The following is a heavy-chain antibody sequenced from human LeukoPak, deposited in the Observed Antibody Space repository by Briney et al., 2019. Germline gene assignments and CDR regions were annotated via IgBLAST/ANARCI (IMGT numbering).Heavy chain of an antibody. V-gene: IGHV4-4*07. CDR3: AGEGESGSYY. J-gene: IGHJ4*02. D-gene: IGHD1-26*01. Sequence: SGTLSLTCTVSDGSVSSYYRSWVRQAAGKGLEWIGHIHASGSTNYNPSLQSRVTMSVQKSKNQFPLMQSSMTAADRAVLYFAGEGESGSYYWGQGSLVTVSS. CDR2: IHASGST. CDR1: DGSVSSYY.